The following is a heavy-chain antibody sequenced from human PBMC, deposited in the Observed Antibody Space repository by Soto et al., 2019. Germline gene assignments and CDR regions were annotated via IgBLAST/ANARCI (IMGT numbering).Heavy chain of an antibody. V-gene: IGHV4-30-2*01. Sequence: QLQLQESGSGLVKPSQTLSLTCAVSGGSISSGGYSWSWIRQPPGKGLEWIGYIYHSGSTYYNPSLKSRVTISVDRSKNQFSLKLSSVTAADTAVYYCARARKRYCSGGSCYPFDPWGQGTLVTVSS. J-gene: IGHJ5*02. D-gene: IGHD2-15*01. CDR2: IYHSGST. CDR1: GGSISSGGYS. CDR3: ARARKRYCSGGSCYPFDP.